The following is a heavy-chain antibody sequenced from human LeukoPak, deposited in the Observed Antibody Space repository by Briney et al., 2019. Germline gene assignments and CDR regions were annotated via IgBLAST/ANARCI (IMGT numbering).Heavy chain of an antibody. D-gene: IGHD4-17*01. CDR3: ARGTALNDYGDYGVDY. CDR2: INPDSGGT. V-gene: IGHV1-2*02. Sequence: ASVKVSCKASGYTFTDYYMHWVRQAPGQGLEWMGWINPDSGGTNYAQRFQGRVTMTRDTSISTAYMELSRLRSDDTAVYYCARGTALNDYGDYGVDYWGQGTLVTVSS. CDR1: GYTFTDYY. J-gene: IGHJ4*02.